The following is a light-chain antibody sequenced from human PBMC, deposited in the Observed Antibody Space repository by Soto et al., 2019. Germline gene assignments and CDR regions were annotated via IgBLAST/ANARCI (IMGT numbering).Light chain of an antibody. CDR2: DSN. J-gene: IGLJ1*01. CDR3: AAWDDSLNFPYV. Sequence: QSALTQPPSASGTPGQRVTISCSGSSSNIGSNTVHWYQQLAGAAPKLLIYDSNQRPSGVPDRFSGSQSGPSASLAISGLQSEDKADYYCAAWDDSLNFPYVFGTGTKVTVL. CDR1: SSNIGSNT. V-gene: IGLV1-44*01.